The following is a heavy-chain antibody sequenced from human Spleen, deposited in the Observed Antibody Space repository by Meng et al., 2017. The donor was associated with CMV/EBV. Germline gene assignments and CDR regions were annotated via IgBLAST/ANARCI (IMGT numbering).Heavy chain of an antibody. Sequence: CPATGGSSRSGGYYWSWIGQHSEKGMEWFESISFSGRTYYNPALSNRVTFPVDTSLNQFSPELSSVTAAVPAVSYCARTNIRHWFDPWGQGTLVTVSS. CDR2: ISFSGRT. D-gene: IGHD2/OR15-2a*01. J-gene: IGHJ5*02. V-gene: IGHV4-31*03. CDR3: ARTNIRHWFDP. CDR1: GGSSRSGGYY.